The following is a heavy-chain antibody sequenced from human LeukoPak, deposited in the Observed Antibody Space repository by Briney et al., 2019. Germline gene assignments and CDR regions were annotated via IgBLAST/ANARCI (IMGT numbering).Heavy chain of an antibody. J-gene: IGHJ4*02. Sequence: GGSLRLSCAASGFTFSGYAMSWVHQAPGKGLEWVSAISGSGGSTYYADSVKGRFTISRDNSKNTLYLQMNSLRAEDTAVYYRAKDLLAASGTAAAGTGYWGQGTLVTVSS. V-gene: IGHV3-23*01. CDR3: AKDLLAASGTAAAGTGY. CDR2: ISGSGGST. D-gene: IGHD6-13*01. CDR1: GFTFSGYA.